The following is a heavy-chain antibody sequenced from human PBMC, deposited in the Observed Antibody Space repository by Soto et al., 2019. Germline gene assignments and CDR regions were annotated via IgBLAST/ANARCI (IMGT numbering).Heavy chain of an antibody. Sequence: SETLSLTCAVYGGSFSGYYWSWIRQPPGKGLEWIGEINHSGSTNYNPSLKSRVTISVDTSKNQFSLKLSSVTAADTAVYYCASFGYSSSWYETNYGMDVWGQGTTVTVSS. V-gene: IGHV4-34*01. D-gene: IGHD6-13*01. CDR2: INHSGST. CDR3: ASFGYSSSWYETNYGMDV. CDR1: GGSFSGYY. J-gene: IGHJ6*02.